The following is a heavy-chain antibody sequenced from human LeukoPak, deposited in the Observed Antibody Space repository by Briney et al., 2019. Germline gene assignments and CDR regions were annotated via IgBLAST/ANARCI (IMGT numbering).Heavy chain of an antibody. J-gene: IGHJ4*02. CDR3: ERDAGPSSGWHNYFDY. CDR2: ISSSSSYI. CDR1: GFTFSSYS. V-gene: IGHV3-21*01. Sequence: GGSLRLSCAASGFTFSSYSMNWVRQAPGKGLEWVSSISSSSSYIYYADSVKGRFTISRDNAKNSLYLQMNSLRAEDTAAYYCERDAGPSSGWHNYFDYWGQGTLVTVSS. D-gene: IGHD6-19*01.